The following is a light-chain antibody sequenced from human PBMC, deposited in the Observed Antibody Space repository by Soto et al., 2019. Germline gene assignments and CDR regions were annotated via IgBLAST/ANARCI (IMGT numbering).Light chain of an antibody. CDR3: QQRSNWPLT. Sequence: ESVLTQSPATLSLYPGERATLSCRASQSVSSYLAWYQQKPGQAPRLLIYDASNRATGIPARFSGSGSGTDFTLTISSLEPEDFAVYYCQQRSNWPLTFGQGTRLEIK. V-gene: IGKV3-11*01. CDR1: QSVSSY. J-gene: IGKJ5*01. CDR2: DAS.